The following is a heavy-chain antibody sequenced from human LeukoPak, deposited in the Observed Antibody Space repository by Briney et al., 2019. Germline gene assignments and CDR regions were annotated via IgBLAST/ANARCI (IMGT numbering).Heavy chain of an antibody. J-gene: IGHJ5*02. Sequence: GGSLRLSCAASGFTFSSYAMSWVRQAPGEGLEWVSAISGSGGSTYYADSVKGRFTISRDNSKNTLYLQINSLRAEDTAVYYCAKDRMVRGVIEGNWFDPWGQGTLVTVSS. V-gene: IGHV3-23*01. CDR2: ISGSGGST. CDR3: AKDRMVRGVIEGNWFDP. D-gene: IGHD3-10*01. CDR1: GFTFSSYA.